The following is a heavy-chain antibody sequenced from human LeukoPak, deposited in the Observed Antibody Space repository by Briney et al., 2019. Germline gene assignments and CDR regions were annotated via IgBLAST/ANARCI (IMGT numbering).Heavy chain of an antibody. D-gene: IGHD2-15*01. CDR2: LYYSGST. CDR3: AARGYCSGGSCYPAYHFDY. J-gene: IGHJ4*02. Sequence: SETLSLTRTVSGGSISSYYWSWIRQPPGKGLEWLGSLYYSGSTNYSPSLKSRVTISGDTSKNQFSLNLNSVTAADTAVYYCAARGYCSGGSCYPAYHFDYWGQGTLVTVSS. V-gene: IGHV4-59*08. CDR1: GGSISSYY.